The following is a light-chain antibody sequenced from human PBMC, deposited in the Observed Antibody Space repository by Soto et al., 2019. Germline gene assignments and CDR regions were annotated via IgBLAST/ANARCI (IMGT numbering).Light chain of an antibody. Sequence: IVLTQSPGTLSLSPGERATLSCRASQSFNSIYLAWYQQKPGQAPRLLIYDASNRATGIPARFSGSGSGTDFTLTISSLEPEDFAVYYCQQYNNWSITFGQGTRLEI. J-gene: IGKJ5*01. V-gene: IGKV3D-20*02. CDR2: DAS. CDR3: QQYNNWSIT. CDR1: QSFNSIY.